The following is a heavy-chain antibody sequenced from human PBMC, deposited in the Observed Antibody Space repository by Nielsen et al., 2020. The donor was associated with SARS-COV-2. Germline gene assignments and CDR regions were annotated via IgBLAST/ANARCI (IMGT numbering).Heavy chain of an antibody. J-gene: IGHJ6*02. V-gene: IGHV3-9*01. CDR3: ARDPYYGSGTFRFYGMDL. CDR1: GFTFDDYG. D-gene: IGHD3-10*01. CDR2: INWNGGGI. Sequence: SLKISCTASGFTFDDYGMHWVRQAPGKGLEWVSSINWNGGGIGYADSVEGRFTISRDNAKNSLYLQMDSLRAEDTALYYCARDPYYGSGTFRFYGMDLWGQGTTVTVSS.